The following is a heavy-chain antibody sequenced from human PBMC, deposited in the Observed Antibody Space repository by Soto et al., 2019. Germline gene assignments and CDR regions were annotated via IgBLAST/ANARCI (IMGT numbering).Heavy chain of an antibody. CDR1: GDTVKNYY. CDR3: ARAETSGIHYFDY. J-gene: IGHJ4*02. D-gene: IGHD6-13*01. CDR2: VYYSGST. V-gene: IGHV4-59*02. Sequence: LDPLSLTSTVTGDTVKNYYGSWMRKPPGKGLECMGYVYYSGSTNYNPSLKSRVTISVDTSKNQISLRLKSVAAADTAVYYCARAETSGIHYFDYWGQGSLVTVS.